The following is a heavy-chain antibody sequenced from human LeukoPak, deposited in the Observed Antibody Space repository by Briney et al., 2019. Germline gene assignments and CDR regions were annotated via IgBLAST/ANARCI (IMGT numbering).Heavy chain of an antibody. V-gene: IGHV3-66*01. CDR2: IYSGGST. J-gene: IGHJ4*02. D-gene: IGHD3-22*01. Sequence: GGSLRLSCAASGFTVSSNYMSWVRQAPGKGLEWVSVIYSGGSTYYADSVKGRFTISRDNSKNTLYLQMNSLRAEDTAVYYCASDATYYYDSSGYLDYWGQGTLVTVSS. CDR3: ASDATYYYDSSGYLDY. CDR1: GFTVSSNY.